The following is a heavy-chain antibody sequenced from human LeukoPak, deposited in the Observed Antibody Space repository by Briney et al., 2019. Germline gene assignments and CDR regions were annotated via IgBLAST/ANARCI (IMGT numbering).Heavy chain of an antibody. CDR2: INPNSGGT. D-gene: IGHD3-9*01. V-gene: IGHV1-2*02. J-gene: IGHJ4*02. CDR3: ARSPHILTGENFDY. CDR1: GYTFTDYY. Sequence: ASVKVSCKASGYTFTDYYMHWVRQAPGQGLEWMGWINPNSGGTNYAQKFQGRVTMTRDTSISTAYMELSRLRSDDTAVYYCARSPHILTGENFDYWGQGTLVTVSS.